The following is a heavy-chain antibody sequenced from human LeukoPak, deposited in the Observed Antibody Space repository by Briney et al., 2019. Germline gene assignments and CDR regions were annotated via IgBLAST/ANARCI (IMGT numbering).Heavy chain of an antibody. D-gene: IGHD2-2*02. CDR1: RFTFSSYW. J-gene: IGHJ3*02. Sequence: GGSLRLSCAASRFTFSSYWIHWVRQGPGKGLAWVSRINTGGSITTYADSVKGRFTISRDNAKNTVYLQMSSLRAEDTAVYYCARARYTRDAFDIWGQGTMVTVSS. CDR3: ARARYTRDAFDI. CDR2: INTGGSIT. V-gene: IGHV3-74*01.